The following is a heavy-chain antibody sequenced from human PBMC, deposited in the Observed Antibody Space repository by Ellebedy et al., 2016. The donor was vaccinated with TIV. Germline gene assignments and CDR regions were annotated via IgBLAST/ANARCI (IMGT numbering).Heavy chain of an antibody. CDR1: GFTFSSFA. Sequence: GGSLRLSCAASGFTFSSFAMHWVRQAPGKGLEWLSVISGGGDSTYHAGSVTGRSTITRDNSKNTLYLQMYRLRAEDTAVYYCAKGTSSGFNYDRVGFEYWGQGALVTVSS. J-gene: IGHJ4*02. D-gene: IGHD3-22*01. CDR3: AKGTSSGFNYDRVGFEY. V-gene: IGHV3-23*01. CDR2: ISGGGDST.